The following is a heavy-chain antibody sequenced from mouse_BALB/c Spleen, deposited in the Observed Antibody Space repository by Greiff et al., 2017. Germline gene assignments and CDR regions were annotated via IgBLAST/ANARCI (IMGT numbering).Heavy chain of an antibody. D-gene: IGHD2-4*01. J-gene: IGHJ4*01. V-gene: IGHV5-17*02. CDR1: GFTFSSFG. Sequence: EVQLQQSGGGLVQPGGSRKLSCAASGFTFSSFGMHWVRQAPEKGLEWVAYISSGSSTIYYADTVKGRFTISRDNPKNTLFLQMTSLRSEDTAMYYCARSYYDYEDAMDYWGQGTSVTVAS. CDR2: ISSGSSTI. CDR3: ARSYYDYEDAMDY.